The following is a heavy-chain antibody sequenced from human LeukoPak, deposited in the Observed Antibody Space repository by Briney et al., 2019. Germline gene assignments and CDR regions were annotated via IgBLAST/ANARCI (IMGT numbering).Heavy chain of an antibody. D-gene: IGHD7-27*01. CDR2: INNDGSST. CDR3: ALIMPPTGDYYYGMDV. V-gene: IGHV3-74*01. J-gene: IGHJ6*02. Sequence: QAGGSLRLSCAASGFTFRSYWMYWVRQAPGKGLVWVSHINNDGSSTIYADSVKGRFTISRDNAKNKLFLHMNNLRDEDTAVYYCALIMPPTGDYYYGMDVWGQGTTVTVYS. CDR1: GFTFRSYW.